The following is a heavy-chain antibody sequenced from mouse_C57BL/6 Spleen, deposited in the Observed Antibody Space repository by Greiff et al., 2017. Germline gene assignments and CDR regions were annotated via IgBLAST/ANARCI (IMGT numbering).Heavy chain of an antibody. D-gene: IGHD1-1*01. V-gene: IGHV1-64*01. CDR1: GYTFTSYW. J-gene: IGHJ2*01. CDR2: IHPNSGIT. Sequence: QVQLKQPGAELVKPGDSVKLSCKASGYTFTSYWMHWVKQRPGQGLEWIGMIHPNSGITNYNEKFKSKATLTVDKSSSTAYMQLRSLTSEDSAVYYCARSGITTVVGYYDYWGQGTTLTVSS. CDR3: ARSGITTVVGYYDY.